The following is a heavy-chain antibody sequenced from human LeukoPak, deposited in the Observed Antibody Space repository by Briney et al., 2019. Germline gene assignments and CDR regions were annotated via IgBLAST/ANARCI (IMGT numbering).Heavy chain of an antibody. CDR3: ARMGDCYNFDPDY. CDR2: IIPILGIA. CDR1: GGTFSSYA. Sequence: ASVKVSCKASGGTFSSYAISWVRQAPGQGLEWMGRIIPILGIANYAQKFQGRVTITADKSTSTAYMELSSLRSEDTAVYYCARMGDCYNFDPDYWGRGTLVTVSS. V-gene: IGHV1-69*04. D-gene: IGHD5-24*01. J-gene: IGHJ4*02.